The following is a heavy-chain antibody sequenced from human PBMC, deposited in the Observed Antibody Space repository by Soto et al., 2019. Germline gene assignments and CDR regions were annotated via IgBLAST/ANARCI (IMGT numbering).Heavy chain of an antibody. CDR3: AGTAAAMSKGFDY. Sequence: QVQLVESGGGVVQPGRSLRLSCAASGFTFSSYAMHWVRQAPGKGLEWVAVISYDGSNKYYADSVKGRFTISRDNSKNTLYLQMNSLRAEDTAVYYCAGTAAAMSKGFDYWGQGTLVTVSS. CDR1: GFTFSSYA. V-gene: IGHV3-30-3*01. J-gene: IGHJ4*02. D-gene: IGHD2-2*01. CDR2: ISYDGSNK.